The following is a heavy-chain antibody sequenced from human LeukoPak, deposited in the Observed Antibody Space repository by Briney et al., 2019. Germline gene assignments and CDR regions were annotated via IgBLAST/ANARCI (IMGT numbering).Heavy chain of an antibody. CDR3: AKAEGLSAGIAAAGWG. D-gene: IGHD6-13*01. V-gene: IGHV3-9*01. J-gene: IGHJ4*02. CDR2: ISWNSGSI. CDR1: GFTFDDYA. Sequence: PGRSLRLSCAASGFTFDDYAMHWVRQAPGKGLEWVSGISWNSGSIGYADSVKGRFTISRDNAKNSLYLQMNSLRAEDTALYYCAKAEGLSAGIAAAGWGWGQGTLVTVSS.